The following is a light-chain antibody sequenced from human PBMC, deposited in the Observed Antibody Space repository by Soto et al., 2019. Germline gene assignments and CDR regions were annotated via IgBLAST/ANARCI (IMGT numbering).Light chain of an antibody. J-gene: IGKJ1*01. CDR2: AAS. CDR1: QSIVTY. CDR3: QQSYSTPPWT. Sequence: IQMTQSPCSLSASVGDRVTITCRASQSIVTYLNWYLQKPGKAPKLLIYAASNLQSGVPSRFSGSGSGTDFTLTISSLQPEDFATYFCQQSYSTPPWTFGQGTKVDIK. V-gene: IGKV1-39*01.